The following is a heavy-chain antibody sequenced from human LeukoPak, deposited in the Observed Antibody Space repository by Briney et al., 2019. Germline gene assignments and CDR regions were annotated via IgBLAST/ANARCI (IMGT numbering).Heavy chain of an antibody. CDR1: GGSISSYY. V-gene: IGHV4-59*01. Sequence: SETLSLTCTVSGGSISSYYWSWIRQPPGKGLEWIGYIYYSGSTNYNPSLKSRVTISVDTSKNQFSLKLSSVTAADTAVYYCAGANPSYRYDYWGQGTLVTVSS. D-gene: IGHD3-16*02. CDR3: AGANPSYRYDY. J-gene: IGHJ4*02. CDR2: IYYSGST.